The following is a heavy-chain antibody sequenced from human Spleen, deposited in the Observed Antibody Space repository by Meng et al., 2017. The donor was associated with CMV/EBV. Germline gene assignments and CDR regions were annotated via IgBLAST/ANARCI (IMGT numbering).Heavy chain of an antibody. J-gene: IGHJ6*02. CDR2: IYPGDSDT. CDR1: GYSFTSYC. CDR3: ASHHIKIVYGMDV. Sequence: GGSLRLSCKGSGYSFTSYCIGWVRQMPGKGLEWMGIIYPGDSDTRYSPSFQGQVTISADKSISTAYLQWSSLKASDTAMYYCASHHIKIVYGMDVWGQGTTVTVSS. D-gene: IGHD2-15*01. V-gene: IGHV5-51*01.